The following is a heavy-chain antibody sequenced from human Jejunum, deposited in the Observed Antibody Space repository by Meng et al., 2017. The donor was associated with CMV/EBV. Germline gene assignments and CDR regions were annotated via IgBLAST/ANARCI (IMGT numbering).Heavy chain of an antibody. CDR1: FSDYW. CDR3: ARVARSRQYYYYYGMDV. Sequence: FSDYWMGWVRQAPGKGLEWVANIKQDGSDKYYVDSVKGRFTISRDNAKNSLYLEMNSLRAEDTAVYYCARVARSRQYYYYYGMDVWGQGTTVTVSS. CDR2: IKQDGSDK. V-gene: IGHV3-7*01. J-gene: IGHJ6*02.